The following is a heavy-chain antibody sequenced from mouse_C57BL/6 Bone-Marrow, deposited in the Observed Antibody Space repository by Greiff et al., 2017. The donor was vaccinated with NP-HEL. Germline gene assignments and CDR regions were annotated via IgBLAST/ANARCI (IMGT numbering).Heavy chain of an antibody. V-gene: IGHV5-4*01. CDR2: ISDGGSYT. J-gene: IGHJ1*03. D-gene: IGHD1-1*01. Sequence: EVMLVESGGGLVKPGGSLKLSCAASGFTFSSYAMSWVRQTPEKRLEWVATISDGGSYTYYPDNVKGRFTISRDNAKNNLYLQMSHLKSEDTAMYYCARDVITTVVATYWYFDVWGTGTTVTVSS. CDR3: ARDVITTVVATYWYFDV. CDR1: GFTFSSYA.